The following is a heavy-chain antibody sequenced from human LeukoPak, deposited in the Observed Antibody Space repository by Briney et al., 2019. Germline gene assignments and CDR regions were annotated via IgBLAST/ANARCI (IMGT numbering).Heavy chain of an antibody. CDR3: AREGIVATSYYYYYGMDV. CDR2: ISYDGSNK. V-gene: IGHV3-30-3*01. J-gene: IGHJ6*02. CDR1: GFTFSSYA. Sequence: GRSLRLSCAASGFTFSSYAMHWVRQAPGKGLEWVAVISYDGSNKYYAGSVKGRFTISRDNSKNTLYLQMNSLRAEDTAVYYCAREGIVATSYYYYYGMDVWGQGTTVTVSS. D-gene: IGHD5-12*01.